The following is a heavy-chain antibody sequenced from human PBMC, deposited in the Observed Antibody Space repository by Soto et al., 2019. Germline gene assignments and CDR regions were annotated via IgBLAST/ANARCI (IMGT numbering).Heavy chain of an antibody. CDR3: AKMAVAGTDYFDY. D-gene: IGHD6-19*01. V-gene: IGHV3-30*18. Sequence: PGGSLRLSCAASGFTFSSYGMHWVRQAPGKGLEWVAVISYDGSNKYYADSVKGRFTISRDNSKNTLYLQMNSLRAEDTAVYYCAKMAVAGTDYFDYWGQGTLVTVSS. CDR2: ISYDGSNK. CDR1: GFTFSSYG. J-gene: IGHJ4*02.